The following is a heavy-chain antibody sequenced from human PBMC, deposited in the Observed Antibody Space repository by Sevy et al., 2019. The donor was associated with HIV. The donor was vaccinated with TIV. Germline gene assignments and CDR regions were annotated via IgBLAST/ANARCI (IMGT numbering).Heavy chain of an antibody. CDR3: ARYEEDTTLVNAFDI. CDR1: GFTFSSYI. J-gene: IGHJ3*02. CDR2: ISNIGIYI. Sequence: GGSLRLSCAASGFTFSSYIINWVRQAPGKGLEWVSSISNIGIYIYYADSVKGRFTISRDNAKNSLYLQMNSLRAEDTAVYYCARYEEDTTLVNAFDIWGQGTMVTVSS. V-gene: IGHV3-21*01. D-gene: IGHD5-18*01.